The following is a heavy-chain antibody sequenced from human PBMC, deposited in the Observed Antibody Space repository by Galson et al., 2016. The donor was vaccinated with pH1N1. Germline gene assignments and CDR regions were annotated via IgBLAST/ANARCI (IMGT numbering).Heavy chain of an antibody. CDR1: GFTFSTFA. CDR3: AKGGSPQTPNDAFDV. J-gene: IGHJ3*01. D-gene: IGHD3-16*01. V-gene: IGHV3-23*01. Sequence: LSCAASGFTFSTFAMIWVRQAPGKGLEWVSVISGNGGSPFYADSVKGRFTISRDNSKNTLFLQMNSLRVEDTALYYCAKGGSPQTPNDAFDVWGQGSMVTVSS. CDR2: ISGNGGSP.